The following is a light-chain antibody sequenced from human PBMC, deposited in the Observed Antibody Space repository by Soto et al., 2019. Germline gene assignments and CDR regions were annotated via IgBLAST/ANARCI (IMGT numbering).Light chain of an antibody. J-gene: IGKJ3*01. V-gene: IGKV3-15*01. CDR3: QQYDSWPPFFT. CDR2: GTS. Sequence: EIIMTQSPATLSVSPGERATLSCRASQSVSSNLAWYRQRPGQAPRLLIYGTSTRATGIPDRFSGSGSGTEFTLTLISLQSEDFAVYYCQQYDSWPPFFTFGPGTKVDLK. CDR1: QSVSSN.